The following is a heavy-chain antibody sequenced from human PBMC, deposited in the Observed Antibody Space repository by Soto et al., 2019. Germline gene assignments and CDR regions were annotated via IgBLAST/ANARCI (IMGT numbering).Heavy chain of an antibody. J-gene: IGHJ6*02. CDR1: GGSIISYY. V-gene: IGHV4-59*01. D-gene: IGHD5-18*01. Sequence: SETLSLTCTVSGGSIISYYWSWIRQPPGKGLEWIGYIYYSGSTKYNPSLKSRVTISVDTSKNQFSLKLSSVTAADTAVYYCASGYSYGYRSYGMDVWGQGTTVTVSS. CDR3: ASGYSYGYRSYGMDV. CDR2: IYYSGST.